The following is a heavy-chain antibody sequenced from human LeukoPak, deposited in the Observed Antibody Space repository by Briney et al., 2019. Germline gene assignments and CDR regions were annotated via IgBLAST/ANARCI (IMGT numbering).Heavy chain of an antibody. D-gene: IGHD3-22*01. CDR2: ISGSGGST. V-gene: IGHV3-23*01. CDR3: ARGMNYYDSSGLSADFDY. CDR1: GFTFSSYA. Sequence: GGSLRLSCAASGFTFSSYAMSWVRQAPGKGLEWVSAISGSGGSTGYAQKFQGRVTMTRDTSTSTLYMELSSLRSEDTAVYYCARGMNYYDSSGLSADFDYWGQGTLVTVSS. J-gene: IGHJ4*02.